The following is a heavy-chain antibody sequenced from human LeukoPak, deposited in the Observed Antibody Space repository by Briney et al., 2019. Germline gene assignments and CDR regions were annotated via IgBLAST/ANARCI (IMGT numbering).Heavy chain of an antibody. J-gene: IGHJ4*02. V-gene: IGHV3-15*01. Sequence: PGGSLRLSCAVSEFPFSKAWMSWVRQAPGKGLEWVGRIKSKTDGGTTDYAAPVKGRFTISRDDSKNTVYLQMNSLRAEDTAVYYCARALYPYCGGDCSGFLEYWGQGTLVTVSS. D-gene: IGHD2-21*02. CDR3: ARALYPYCGGDCSGFLEY. CDR1: EFPFSKAW. CDR2: IKSKTDGGTT.